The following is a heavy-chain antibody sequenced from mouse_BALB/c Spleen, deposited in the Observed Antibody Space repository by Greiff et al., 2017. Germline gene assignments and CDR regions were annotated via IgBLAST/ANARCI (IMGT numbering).Heavy chain of an antibody. CDR1: GYTFTSYT. D-gene: IGHD2-3*01. CDR2: INPSSGYT. V-gene: IGHV1-4*01. J-gene: IGHJ2*01. Sequence: QVQLKQSGAELARPGASVKMSCKASGYTFTSYTMHWVKQRPGQCLEWIGYINPSSGYTNYNQKFKDKATLTADKSSSTAYMQLSSLTSEDSAVYYCALIYDGYSDYWGQGTTLTVSS. CDR3: ALIYDGYSDY.